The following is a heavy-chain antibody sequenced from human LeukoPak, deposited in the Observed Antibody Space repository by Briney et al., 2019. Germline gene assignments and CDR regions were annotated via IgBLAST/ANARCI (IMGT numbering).Heavy chain of an antibody. D-gene: IGHD6-13*01. V-gene: IGHV1-3*03. CDR1: GYTFTSYA. CDR2: INAGNGNT. CDR3: ARAIDSSSWSGFDP. J-gene: IGHJ5*02. Sequence: ASVKVSCKASGYTFTSYAMHWVRQAPGQRLEWMGWINAGNGNTKYSQEFQGRVTITRDTSASTAYMELSSLRSEDMAVYYCARAIDSSSWSGFDPWGQGTLVTVSS.